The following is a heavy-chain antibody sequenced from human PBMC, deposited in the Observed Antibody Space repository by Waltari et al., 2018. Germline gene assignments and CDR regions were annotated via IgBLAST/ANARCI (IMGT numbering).Heavy chain of an antibody. CDR2: INPSGGST. CDR1: GYTFTSYY. Sequence: QVQLVQSGAEVKKPGASVKVSCKASGYTFTSYYMHWVRQAPGQGLEWMGIINPSGGSTSYAQKFQGRVTMTRDTSTSTVYMELSSLRSEDTAVYYCARDYCTNGVCYSWFDPWGQGTLVTVSS. V-gene: IGHV1-46*01. CDR3: ARDYCTNGVCYSWFDP. D-gene: IGHD2-8*01. J-gene: IGHJ5*02.